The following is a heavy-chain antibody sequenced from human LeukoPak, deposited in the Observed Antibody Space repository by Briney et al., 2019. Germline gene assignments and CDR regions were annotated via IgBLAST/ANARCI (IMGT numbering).Heavy chain of an antibody. J-gene: IGHJ4*02. D-gene: IGHD2-8*01. CDR1: GFTFSSCA. Sequence: GGSLRLSCAASGFTFSSCAMSWVRQAPGKGLEWVSAISGSGGSTYYADSVKGRFTISRDNSKSTLYLQMNSLRAEDTAVYYCAKDPGRYCTNGVCYYDYWGQGTLVTVSS. V-gene: IGHV3-23*01. CDR3: AKDPGRYCTNGVCYYDY. CDR2: ISGSGGST.